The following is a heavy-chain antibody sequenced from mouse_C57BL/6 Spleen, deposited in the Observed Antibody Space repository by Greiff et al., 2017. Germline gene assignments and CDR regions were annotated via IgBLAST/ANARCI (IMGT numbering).Heavy chain of an antibody. D-gene: IGHD1-2*01. CDR1: GYSITSGYY. CDR2: ISYDGSN. Sequence: EVKLQESGPGLVKPSQSLSLTCSVTGYSITSGYYWNWIRQFPGNKLEWMGYISYDGSNNYNPSLKNRISITRDTSKNQFFLKLNSVTTEDTATYYCARDRDYGPYFDYWGQGTTLTVSS. V-gene: IGHV3-6*01. J-gene: IGHJ2*01. CDR3: ARDRDYGPYFDY.